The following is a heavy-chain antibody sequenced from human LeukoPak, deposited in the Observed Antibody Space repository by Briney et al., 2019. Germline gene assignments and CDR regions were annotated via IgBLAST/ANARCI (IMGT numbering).Heavy chain of an antibody. CDR3: ARGPLKTGTRRINWFDP. J-gene: IGHJ5*02. D-gene: IGHD1-1*01. CDR1: GYTFTGYY. Sequence: ASGKVSCKASGYTFTGYYMHWVRQAPGQGLEWMGWINPNSGGTHYAQKFQGRVTMTRDTSISTAYMELSRLRSDDTAVYYCARGPLKTGTRRINWFDPWGQGTLVTVSS. CDR2: INPNSGGT. V-gene: IGHV1-2*02.